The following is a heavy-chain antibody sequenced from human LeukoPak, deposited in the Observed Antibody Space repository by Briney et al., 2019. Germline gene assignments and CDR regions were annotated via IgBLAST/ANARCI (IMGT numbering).Heavy chain of an antibody. D-gene: IGHD4-23*01. Sequence: PGGSLRLSCAVSGFIFSNYGMNWVRHAPGKGLEWVSAIGDSGDATYYADSVKVRFTISRDNSKSTLYLQMNNLRAEDTALYYCAKERGHSKPFDYWGQGTLVTVSS. CDR2: IGDSGDAT. V-gene: IGHV3-23*01. CDR1: GFIFSNYG. CDR3: AKERGHSKPFDY. J-gene: IGHJ4*02.